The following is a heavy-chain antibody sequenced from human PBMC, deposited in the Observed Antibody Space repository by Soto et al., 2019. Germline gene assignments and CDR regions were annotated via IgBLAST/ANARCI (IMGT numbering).Heavy chain of an antibody. CDR1: GFTFGDYA. D-gene: IGHD1-7*01. Sequence: GSLRLSCTASGFTFGDYAMSWFRQAPGKGLEWVGFIRSKAYGGTTEYAASVKGRFTISRDNAKNSLYLQMNSLRAEDTAVYYCARENYSPYNWFDPWGQGTLVTVSS. CDR2: IRSKAYGGTT. V-gene: IGHV3-49*03. CDR3: ARENYSPYNWFDP. J-gene: IGHJ5*02.